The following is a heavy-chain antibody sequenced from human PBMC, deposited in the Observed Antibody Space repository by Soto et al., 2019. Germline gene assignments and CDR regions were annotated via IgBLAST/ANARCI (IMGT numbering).Heavy chain of an antibody. Sequence: ASVKVSCKASGYTFKNYGINWVRQAPGRGLEWVAWISAYNGDTSYAQHFQGRVTVTTETVTNTAYMELRSLRPDDTAVYFCVLGGLETGYYRDMDYWGQGTLVTVSS. D-gene: IGHD3-9*01. J-gene: IGHJ4*02. CDR3: VLGGLETGYYRDMDY. CDR2: ISAYNGDT. CDR1: GYTFKNYG. V-gene: IGHV1-18*04.